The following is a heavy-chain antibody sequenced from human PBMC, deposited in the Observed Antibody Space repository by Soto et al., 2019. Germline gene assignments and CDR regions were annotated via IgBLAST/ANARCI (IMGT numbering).Heavy chain of an antibody. CDR3: ARDRFRGAAAVYYYYGVDV. CDR2: TYYRSKWYN. V-gene: IGHV6-1*01. J-gene: IGHJ6*02. CDR1: GDSVSSNSAA. D-gene: IGHD6-13*01. Sequence: SQTLSLTCAISGDSVSSNSAAWNWIRQSPSRGLEWLGRTYYRSKWYNDYAVSVKSRITINPDTSKNQFSLQLNSVTPEDTAVYYCARDRFRGAAAVYYYYGVDVWGQGTTVTVSS.